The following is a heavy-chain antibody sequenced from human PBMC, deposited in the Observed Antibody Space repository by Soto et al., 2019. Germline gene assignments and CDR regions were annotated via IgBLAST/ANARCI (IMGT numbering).Heavy chain of an antibody. CDR1: GFTFSSYW. D-gene: IGHD2-2*01. CDR3: ARDGYAQSDYYYMDV. CDR2: INSDGSST. J-gene: IGHJ6*03. V-gene: IGHV3-74*01. Sequence: GGSLRLSCAASGFTFSSYWMHWVRQAPGKGLVWVSRINSDGSSTSYADSVKGRFTISRDNAKNTLYLQMNSLRAEDTAVYYCARDGYAQSDYYYMDVWGKGTTVTVSS.